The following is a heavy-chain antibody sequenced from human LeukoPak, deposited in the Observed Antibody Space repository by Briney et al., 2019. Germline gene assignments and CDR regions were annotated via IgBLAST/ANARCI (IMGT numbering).Heavy chain of an antibody. CDR3: AREGYYVGSSYYNGAHFDS. D-gene: IGHD3-10*02. J-gene: IGHJ5*01. CDR1: GGTFSNFA. CDR2: IIPKFEII. V-gene: IGHV1-69*13. Sequence: GASVKVSCKASGGTFSNFALSWVRQAPGQGLEWMGIIIPKFEIIAYAEKFWGRVTFPADELTNTGYLEVLSLTPEDTAVYYCAREGYYVGSSYYNGAHFDSWGQGNLVTVS.